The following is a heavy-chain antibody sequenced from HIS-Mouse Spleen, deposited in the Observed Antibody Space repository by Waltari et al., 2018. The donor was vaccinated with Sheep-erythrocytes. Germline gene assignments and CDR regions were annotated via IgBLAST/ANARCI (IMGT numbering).Heavy chain of an antibody. V-gene: IGHV3-74*01. CDR1: GFTFSSYW. CDR2: INSDGSRT. Sequence: EVQLVESGGGLVQPGGSLRLSCAASGFTFSSYWMHWVRQAPGKGLGGVSRINSDGSRTSYEDSVKGRFTISRDNAKNTLYLQMNSLRAEDTAVYYCARSDIRSSGWLDYWGQGTLVTVSS. J-gene: IGHJ4*02. CDR3: ARSDIRSSGWLDY. D-gene: IGHD6-19*01.